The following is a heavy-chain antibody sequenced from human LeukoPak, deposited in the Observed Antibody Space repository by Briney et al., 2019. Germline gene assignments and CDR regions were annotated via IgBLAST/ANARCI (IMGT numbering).Heavy chain of an antibody. Sequence: PGGSLRLSCGASGFTFSSYWMHWVRHAPGKGLVWVSRISPDGSSTSYADSVKGRFTISRDNAKNTLDLQMNSLRAEDTALYYCARGYYGSSFGYWGQGTLVTVSS. J-gene: IGHJ4*02. CDR1: GFTFSSYW. V-gene: IGHV3-74*01. CDR2: ISPDGSST. CDR3: ARGYYGSSFGY. D-gene: IGHD3-10*01.